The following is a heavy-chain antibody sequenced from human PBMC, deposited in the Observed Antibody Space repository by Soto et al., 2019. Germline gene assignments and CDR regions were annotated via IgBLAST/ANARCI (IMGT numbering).Heavy chain of an antibody. CDR3: ARDLGSSRSGLYYYYGMDV. D-gene: IGHD6-6*01. V-gene: IGHV1-2*04. Sequence: ASVKVSCKASGYTFTGYYMHWVRQAPGQGLEWMGWINPNSGGTNYAQKFQGWVTMTRDTSISTAYMELSRLRSDDTAVYYCARDLGSSRSGLYYYYGMDVWGQGTTVTVSS. J-gene: IGHJ6*02. CDR1: GYTFTGYY. CDR2: INPNSGGT.